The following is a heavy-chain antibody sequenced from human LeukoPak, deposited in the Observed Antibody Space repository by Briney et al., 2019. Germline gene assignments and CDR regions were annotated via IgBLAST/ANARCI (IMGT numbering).Heavy chain of an antibody. CDR1: GFTFSSYW. CDR3: AREGAGTRSWDY. J-gene: IGHJ4*02. V-gene: IGHV3-7*01. D-gene: IGHD1-7*01. Sequence: PGGSLRLSCVASGFTFSSYWMSWFRQAPGKGLEWVANIKQDGSTKYYVDSVKGRLIISRDNAKNSLYLQMNSLRAEDTAVYYCAREGAGTRSWDYWGQGTLVTVSS. CDR2: IKQDGSTK.